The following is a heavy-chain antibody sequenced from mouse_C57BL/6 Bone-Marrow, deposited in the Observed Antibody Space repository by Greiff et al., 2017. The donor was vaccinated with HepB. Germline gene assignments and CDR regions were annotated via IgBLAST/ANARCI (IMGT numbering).Heavy chain of an antibody. CDR2: IYPGDGDT. J-gene: IGHJ2*01. D-gene: IGHD1-1*01. CDR3: ARGEAVVADFDY. Sequence: VQLKQSGPELVKPGASVKISCKASGYAFSSSWMNWVKQRPGKGLEWIGRIYPGDGDTNYNGKFKGKATLTADKSSSTAYMQLSSLTSEDSAVYFCARGEAVVADFDYWGQGTTLTVSS. V-gene: IGHV1-82*01. CDR1: GYAFSSSW.